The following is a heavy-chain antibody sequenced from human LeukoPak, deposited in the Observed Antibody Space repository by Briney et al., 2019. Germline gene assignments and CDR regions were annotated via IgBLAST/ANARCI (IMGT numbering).Heavy chain of an antibody. CDR1: GGSISSYY. Sequence: SETLSLTCTVSGGSISSYYWSWIRQPPGKGLEWIGEINHSGSSNYNPSLKSRVTISVDTSKNQFSLKLSSVTAADTAVYYCASRSGGGSLQDPAEIYYFDYWGQGTLVTVSS. CDR2: INHSGSS. V-gene: IGHV4-34*01. J-gene: IGHJ4*02. CDR3: ASRSGGGSLQDPAEIYYFDY. D-gene: IGHD2-15*01.